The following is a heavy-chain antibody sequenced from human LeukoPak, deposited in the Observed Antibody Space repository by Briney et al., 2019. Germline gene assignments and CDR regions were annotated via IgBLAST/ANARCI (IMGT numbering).Heavy chain of an antibody. V-gene: IGHV1-2*02. Sequence: ASVKVSCKASGYTFTGYYMHWVRQAPGQGLEWMGWINPNRGGPNYAQKFQGRVTMTRDTSISTAYMELSRLRSDDTAVYYCARGSRYCSSTSCYRYYYYYMDVWGKGTTVTVSS. CDR3: ARGSRYCSSTSCYRYYYYYMDV. D-gene: IGHD2-2*02. J-gene: IGHJ6*03. CDR2: INPNRGGP. CDR1: GYTFTGYY.